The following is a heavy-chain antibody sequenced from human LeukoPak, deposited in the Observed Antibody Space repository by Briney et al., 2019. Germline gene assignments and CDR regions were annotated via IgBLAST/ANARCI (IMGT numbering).Heavy chain of an antibody. CDR1: GYTFTSYY. CDR2: INPSRGST. V-gene: IGHV1-46*01. Sequence: ASVKVSCKASGYTFTSYYIHWVRQAPGQGLEWMGMINPSRGSTSYAQKFQGGLTMTRDTSTSTVYMELSSLRSDDTAVYFCAPSNSWYYYFDYWGQGTLVTVSS. D-gene: IGHD6-13*01. CDR3: APSNSWYYYFDY. J-gene: IGHJ4*02.